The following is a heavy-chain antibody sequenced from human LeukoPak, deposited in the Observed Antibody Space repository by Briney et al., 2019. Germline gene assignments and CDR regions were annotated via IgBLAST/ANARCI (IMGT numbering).Heavy chain of an antibody. D-gene: IGHD3-16*02. J-gene: IGHJ4*02. V-gene: IGHV1-18*01. Sequence: GASVKVSCKASGYTFTSYGISWVRQAPGQGLEWMGWISAYNGNTNYAQKLQGRVTMTTDTSTSTAYMELRSLRSDDTAVYYCAREPIYGGLGELSLLWDYWGQGTLVTVSS. CDR1: GYTFTSYG. CDR2: ISAYNGNT. CDR3: AREPIYGGLGELSLLWDY.